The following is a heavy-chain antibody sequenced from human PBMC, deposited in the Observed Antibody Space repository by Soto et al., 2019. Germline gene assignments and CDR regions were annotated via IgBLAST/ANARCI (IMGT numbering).Heavy chain of an antibody. D-gene: IGHD4-17*01. CDR3: ARRYGDAFEI. CDR1: GGSISSYY. CDR2: IYYSGST. V-gene: IGHV4-59*08. Sequence: PSETLSLTCTVSGGSISSYYCSWIRQPPGKGLEWIGYIYYSGSTNYNPSLKSRVTISVDTSKNQFSLKLSSVTAADTAVYYCARRYGDAFEIWGQGTMVTVSS. J-gene: IGHJ3*02.